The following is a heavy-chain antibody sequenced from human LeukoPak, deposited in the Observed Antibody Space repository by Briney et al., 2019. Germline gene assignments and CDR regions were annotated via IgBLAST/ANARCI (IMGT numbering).Heavy chain of an antibody. CDR1: GFTFSSYW. CDR2: ISSDGSTT. V-gene: IGHV3-74*01. J-gene: IGHJ4*02. Sequence: GGSLRLSCAASGFTFSSYWMHWVRQAPGKGLVWVSRISSDGSTTNYAGSVKGRFAISRDNAKNTLYLQMNSLRAEDTAVYYCARVIRSGWEGELSDWGQGTLVTVSS. D-gene: IGHD6-25*01. CDR3: ARVIRSGWEGELSD.